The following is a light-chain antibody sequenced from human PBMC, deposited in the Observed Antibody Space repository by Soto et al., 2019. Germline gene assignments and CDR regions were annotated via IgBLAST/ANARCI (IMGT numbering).Light chain of an antibody. V-gene: IGKV3-20*01. CDR3: QLDGSSPFT. CDR2: GAS. J-gene: IGKJ3*01. Sequence: DIVLTQSPGTLSLSPGERATLSCRASPNVSTSYLAWYQQKPGQAPRLLIYGASSRATGIPDRFSGSGSGTDFTVAISRLETEDFAVYYYQLDGSSPFTFGPGTKVDIK. CDR1: PNVSTSY.